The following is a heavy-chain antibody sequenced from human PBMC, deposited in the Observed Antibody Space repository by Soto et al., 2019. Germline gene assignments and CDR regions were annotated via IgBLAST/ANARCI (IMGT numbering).Heavy chain of an antibody. V-gene: IGHV3-48*04. J-gene: IGHJ6*03. CDR3: ARRTQMNWGGDSYDYRDG. CDR2: ISSSSSTI. CDR1: GFTFSSYS. Sequence: GGSLRLSCAASGFTFSSYSMNWVRQAPGKGLEWVSYISSSSSTIYYADSVKGRFTISRDNAKNSLYLQMNSLRAEDKAVYYCARRTQMNWGGDSYDYRDGWGKGTTVTVSS. D-gene: IGHD7-27*01.